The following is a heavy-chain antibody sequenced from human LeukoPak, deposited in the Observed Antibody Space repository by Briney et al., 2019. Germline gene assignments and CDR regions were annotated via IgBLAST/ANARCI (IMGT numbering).Heavy chain of an antibody. V-gene: IGHV4-39*01. D-gene: IGHD1-1*01. J-gene: IGHJ6*03. CDR1: GGSISSSSYD. Sequence: PSETLSLTCTVSGGSISSSSYDWGWIRQPPGKGLEWIGSIHYSGSTYYNPSLKSRVTISLDTSKNQLSLNLSSVTAADTAVYYCAKPCWAGTTTRGYSYYVDVWGKGTTVTVSS. CDR3: AKPCWAGTTTRGYSYYVDV. CDR2: IHYSGST.